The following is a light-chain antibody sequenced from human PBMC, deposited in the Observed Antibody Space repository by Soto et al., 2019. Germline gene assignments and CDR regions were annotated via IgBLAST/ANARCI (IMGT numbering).Light chain of an antibody. V-gene: IGLV2-14*01. J-gene: IGLJ2*01. CDR1: SSDVGGYNY. CDR3: SSYTSSSTVV. CDR2: DVS. Sequence: SALTQPASVSGSPGQSITISCTGTSSDVGGYNYVSWYQQHPGKAPKLMIYDVSNRPSGVSNRFSGSKSGNTASLTISGLLAEDEADYYCSSYTSSSTVVFGGGTKLTVL.